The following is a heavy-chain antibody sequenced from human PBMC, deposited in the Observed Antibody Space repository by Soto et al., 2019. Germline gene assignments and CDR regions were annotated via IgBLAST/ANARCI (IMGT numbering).Heavy chain of an antibody. Sequence: GGSLRLSCAASGFTFSNYAMSWVRQAPGKGLEWVSALSGSGGSTYYADSVKGRFTISRDNSKNTLYLQMSSLRAEDTAVYYCVKDQGGYSGYMFDYWGQGTLVTVSS. CDR2: LSGSGGST. J-gene: IGHJ4*02. CDR3: VKDQGGYSGYMFDY. V-gene: IGHV3-23*01. CDR1: GFTFSNYA. D-gene: IGHD5-12*01.